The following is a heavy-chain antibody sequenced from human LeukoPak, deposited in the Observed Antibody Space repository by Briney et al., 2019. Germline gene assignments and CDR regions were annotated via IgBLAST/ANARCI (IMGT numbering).Heavy chain of an antibody. CDR2: IYHSGST. Sequence: PSETLSLTCTVSGYSISSGYYWGWIRQPPGKGLEWIGSIYHSGSTYYNPSLKSRVTISVDTSKNQFSLKLSSVTAADTAVYYCAGGSYYVVFGYWGQGTLVTVSS. J-gene: IGHJ4*02. V-gene: IGHV4-38-2*02. CDR3: AGGSYYVVFGY. D-gene: IGHD1-26*01. CDR1: GYSISSGYY.